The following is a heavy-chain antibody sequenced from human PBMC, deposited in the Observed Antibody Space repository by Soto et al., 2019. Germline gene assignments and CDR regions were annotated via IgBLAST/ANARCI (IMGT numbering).Heavy chain of an antibody. J-gene: IGHJ5*02. CDR2: IYYSGST. CDR3: AGYYGSGSYYKINWFDP. D-gene: IGHD3-10*01. CDR1: GGSISSYY. V-gene: IGHV4-59*01. Sequence: SETLSLTCTVSGGSISSYYWSWVRQPPGKGLEWIGYIYYSGSTNYNPSLKSRVTISVDTSKNQFSLKLSSVTAADTAVYYCAGYYGSGSYYKINWFDPWGQGTLVTVSS.